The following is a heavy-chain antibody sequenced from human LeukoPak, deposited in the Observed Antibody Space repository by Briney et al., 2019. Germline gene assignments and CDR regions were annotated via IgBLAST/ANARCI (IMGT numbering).Heavy chain of an antibody. CDR3: ARASYYYDSSGYPDFDY. CDR1: GGSISSGDYY. Sequence: PSQTLSLTCTVSGGSISSGDYYWNWIRQPPGKGLEWIGYIYYSGSTYYNPSLKSRVTISVDTSKNQFSLKLSSVTAADTAVYYCARASYYYDSSGYPDFDYWGQGTLVTVSS. J-gene: IGHJ4*02. D-gene: IGHD3-22*01. V-gene: IGHV4-30-4*01. CDR2: IYYSGST.